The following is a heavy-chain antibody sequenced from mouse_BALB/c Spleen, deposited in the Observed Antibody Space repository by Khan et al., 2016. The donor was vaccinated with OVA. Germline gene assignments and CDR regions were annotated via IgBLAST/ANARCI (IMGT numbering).Heavy chain of an antibody. CDR3: TRDGYSPWFAY. CDR1: GFTIKDYY. V-gene: IGHV14-1*02. D-gene: IGHD2-3*01. Sequence: VQLQQPGAELVRPGASVNLSCKASGFTIKDYYMHWVKQRPEQGLEWIGWIDPENGNTIYDPKFQGKASITSDTSSNTAYLQLSSLTSEDTAVYYCTRDGYSPWFAYWGQGTLVTVSA. J-gene: IGHJ3*01. CDR2: IDPENGNT.